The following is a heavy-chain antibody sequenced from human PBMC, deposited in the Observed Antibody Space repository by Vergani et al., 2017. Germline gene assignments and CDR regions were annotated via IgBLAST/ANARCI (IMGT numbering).Heavy chain of an antibody. V-gene: IGHV3-48*01. Sequence: EVQLVESGGGLVQPGGSLRLSCAASGFTFSSYSMNWVRQAPGKGLEWVSYISSSSSTIYYADSVKGRFTISRDNAKNSQYLQMNSLRAEDTAVYYCAIINNVVAALFDYWGQGTLVTVSS. CDR3: AIINNVVAALFDY. CDR1: GFTFSSYS. J-gene: IGHJ4*02. D-gene: IGHD2-15*01. CDR2: ISSSSSTI.